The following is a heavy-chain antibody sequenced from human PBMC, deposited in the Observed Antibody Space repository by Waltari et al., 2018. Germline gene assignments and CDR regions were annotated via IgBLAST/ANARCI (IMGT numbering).Heavy chain of an antibody. Sequence: QVQLRESGPGLVRSSETLSLSCPVSGHSVNNDFYWAWIRPAPGGGLGWIASIYHTGSTHYNSSLKSRVSISTDMSTKQFFLTLTHLTAADTAVYYCAEEGDFRAGLFESWGQGTLVSVSS. CDR3: AEEGDFRAGLFES. CDR2: IYHTGST. CDR1: GHSVNNDFY. V-gene: IGHV4-38-2*01. J-gene: IGHJ4*02. D-gene: IGHD3-16*01.